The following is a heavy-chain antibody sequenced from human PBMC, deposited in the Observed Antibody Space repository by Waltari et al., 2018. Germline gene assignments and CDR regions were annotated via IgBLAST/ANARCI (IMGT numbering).Heavy chain of an antibody. CDR2: IYYIGTT. V-gene: IGHV4-59*11. CDR1: GGSISSHY. D-gene: IGHD3-9*01. CDR3: ARVLHYDILTGYPQYYFDY. J-gene: IGHJ4*02. Sequence: QVQLQESGPGLVKPSETLSLTCTVSGGSISSHYWSWIRQPPGKGLEWIGYIYYIGTTNYNPSLKSRVTISVDTSKNQFSLKLSSVTAADTAVYYCARVLHYDILTGYPQYYFDYWGQGTLVTVSS.